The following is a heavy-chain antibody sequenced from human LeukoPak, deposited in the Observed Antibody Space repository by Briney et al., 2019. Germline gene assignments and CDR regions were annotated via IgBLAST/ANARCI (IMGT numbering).Heavy chain of an antibody. J-gene: IGHJ1*01. CDR2: INHSGST. CDR3: ARGHPAPSSSEFQH. CDR1: GGSFSGYY. V-gene: IGHV4-34*01. Sequence: SETLSLTCAVYGGSFSGYYWSWIRQPPGKGLEWIGEINHSGSTNYNPSLKSRVTISVDTSKNQFSLKLSSVTAADTAVHYCARGHPAPSSSEFQHWGQGTLVTVSS. D-gene: IGHD6-13*01.